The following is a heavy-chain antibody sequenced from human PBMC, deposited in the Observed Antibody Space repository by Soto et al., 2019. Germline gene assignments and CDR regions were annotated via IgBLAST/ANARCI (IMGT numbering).Heavy chain of an antibody. V-gene: IGHV3-7*03. Sequence: WGALRLFCEVSGFTFSMYSMSWVRQSPGKGLEWVAKIPKDVVDGHYADSVKGRFIISRDNDKNSLHLQLNNLRAEDTAVYYCARDHLILPAQLFFYGWDVWGRGETVPDSA. CDR2: IPKDVVDG. J-gene: IGHJ6*04. CDR3: ARDHLILPAQLFFYGWDV. D-gene: IGHD5-18*01. CDR1: GFTFSMYS.